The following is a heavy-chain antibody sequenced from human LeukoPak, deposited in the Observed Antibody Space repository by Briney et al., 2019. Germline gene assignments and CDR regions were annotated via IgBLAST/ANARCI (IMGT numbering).Heavy chain of an antibody. J-gene: IGHJ4*02. Sequence: GGSLRLSCAASGFTFDDYAMHWVRQAPGKGLECVSVIYSGGSTYYADSVKGRFTISRDNSKNILYLQMNSLRVEDTAVYYCARGAWAGGDYWGQGTLVTVSS. CDR2: IYSGGST. V-gene: IGHV3-53*01. CDR1: GFTFDDYA. CDR3: ARGAWAGGDY. D-gene: IGHD1-26*01.